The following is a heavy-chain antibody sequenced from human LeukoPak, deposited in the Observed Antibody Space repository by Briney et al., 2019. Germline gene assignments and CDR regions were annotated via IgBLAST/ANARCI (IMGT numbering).Heavy chain of an antibody. D-gene: IGHD6-13*01. V-gene: IGHV3-66*02. CDR1: GFTVSSNY. J-gene: IGHJ5*02. CDR2: IYSGGST. Sequence: GGSLRLSCAASGFTVSSNYMSWVRQAPGKGLEWVSVIYSGGSTYYADSVKGRFTISRDNSKNTLYLQMNSLRAEDTAVYYCAREAPGGYSSSWYSPWGPGTLVTVSS. CDR3: AREAPGGYSSSWYSP.